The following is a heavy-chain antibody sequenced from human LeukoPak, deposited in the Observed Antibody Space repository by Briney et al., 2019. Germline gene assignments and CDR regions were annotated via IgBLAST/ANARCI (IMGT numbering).Heavy chain of an antibody. CDR1: GGSFNPYY. CDR3: ARHSYSGYDRLFDY. Sequence: SETLSLTCTVSGGSFNPYYWIWVRQPPWKGLEWIGYIHYTGYTNYNPSLKSRGTMSLDTSKNQFSLNLNSVTAADTAVYYCARHSYSGYDRLFDYWGQGIPVTVSS. V-gene: IGHV4-59*08. D-gene: IGHD5-12*01. CDR2: IHYTGYT. J-gene: IGHJ4*02.